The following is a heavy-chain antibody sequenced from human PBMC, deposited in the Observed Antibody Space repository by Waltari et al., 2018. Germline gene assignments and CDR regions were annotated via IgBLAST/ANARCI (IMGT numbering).Heavy chain of an antibody. CDR3: AKSRTLIAVAGSVDY. CDR1: GFTFSSYG. V-gene: IGHV3-23*01. CDR2: ISGSGFRT. J-gene: IGHJ4*02. D-gene: IGHD6-19*01. Sequence: EVQLLESGGGLIHPGGSLRLSCTASGFTFSSYGMSWVRQAPGKGLEWVSSISGSGFRTYYADSVKGRFIISRDNSKNTLYLQMNSLRAEDTAVFYCAKSRTLIAVAGSVDYWGQGTLVTVSS.